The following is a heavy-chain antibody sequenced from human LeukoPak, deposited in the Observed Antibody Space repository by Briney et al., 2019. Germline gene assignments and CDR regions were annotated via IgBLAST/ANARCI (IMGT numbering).Heavy chain of an antibody. CDR3: AREAVAAAGTYYYYMDV. V-gene: IGHV1-69*05. J-gene: IGHJ6*03. Sequence: ASVKVSCKASGGTFSSYAISWVRQAPGQGLEWMGGIIPIFGTANYAQKFQGRVTITTDESTSTAYMELSSLRSEGTAVCYCAREAVAAAGTYYYYMDVWGKGTTVTVSS. CDR1: GGTFSSYA. D-gene: IGHD6-13*01. CDR2: IIPIFGTA.